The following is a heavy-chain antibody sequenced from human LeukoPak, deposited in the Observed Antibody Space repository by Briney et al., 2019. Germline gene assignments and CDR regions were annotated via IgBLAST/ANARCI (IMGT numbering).Heavy chain of an antibody. V-gene: IGHV4-30-4*02. CDR1: GASIRSGDYY. CDR2: IYDSGST. CDR3: ARVGGSGWYPHYFDY. J-gene: IGHJ4*02. D-gene: IGHD6-19*01. Sequence: PSETLSLTCTVSGASIRSGDYYWSWIRQPPGKGLEWIVYIYDSGSTYYNPSLKSRITISVDTSENRFSLKLSSVTAADTAVDYCARVGGSGWYPHYFDYWGQGTLVTVSS.